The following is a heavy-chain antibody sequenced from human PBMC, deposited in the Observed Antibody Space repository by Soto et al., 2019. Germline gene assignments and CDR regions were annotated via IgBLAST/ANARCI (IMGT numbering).Heavy chain of an antibody. CDR2: IWYDGSNK. CDR1: GFTFSSYG. Sequence: QVQLVESGGGVVQPGRSLRLSCAASGFTFSSYGMHWVRQAPGKGLEWVAVIWYDGSNKYYADSVKGRFTISRDNSKNTLYLQMNSLRAEDTAVYYCARESIIAAAGEDFDDWGQGTLVTVSS. V-gene: IGHV3-33*01. J-gene: IGHJ4*02. D-gene: IGHD6-13*01. CDR3: ARESIIAAAGEDFDD.